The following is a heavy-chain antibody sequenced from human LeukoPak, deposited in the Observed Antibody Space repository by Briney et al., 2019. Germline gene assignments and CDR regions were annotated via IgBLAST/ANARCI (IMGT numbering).Heavy chain of an antibody. V-gene: IGHV3-48*01. CDR1: GFTFSSYS. J-gene: IGHJ4*02. Sequence: PGGSLRLSCAASGFTFSSYSMNWVRQAPGKGLEWVSYISSSSRTIYYADSVKGRFTISRDNAKNSLYLQMNSLRAEDTAVYYCARDRDFDYWGQGTLVTVSS. CDR2: ISSSSRTI. CDR3: ARDRDFDY.